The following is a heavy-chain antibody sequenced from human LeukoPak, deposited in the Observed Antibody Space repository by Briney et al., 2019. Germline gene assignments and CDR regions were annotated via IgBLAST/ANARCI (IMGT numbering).Heavy chain of an antibody. V-gene: IGHV3-20*04. J-gene: IGHJ4*02. D-gene: IGHD6-19*01. CDR1: GFTFDDYG. Sequence: GGSLRLSCAASGFTFDDYGMSWVRQAPGKGLEWVSGINWNGGSTGYADSVKGRFTISRDNAKNSLYLQMNSLRAEDTALYYCARVGGIAVAGQFDYWGQGTLVTVSS. CDR2: INWNGGST. CDR3: ARVGGIAVAGQFDY.